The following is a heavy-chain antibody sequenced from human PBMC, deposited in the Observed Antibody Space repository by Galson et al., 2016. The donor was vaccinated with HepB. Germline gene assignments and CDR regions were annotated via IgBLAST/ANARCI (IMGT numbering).Heavy chain of an antibody. J-gene: IGHJ4*01. Sequence: TLSLTCTVSGASITSDDWWSWVRQPPGRGLEWIGQILHSGRVNYTPSLGSPVTISVDRSNNPFSLRLTSVTAADTALYYCARQRRGGPSDYWGQGMLVIVSS. CDR1: GASITSDDW. D-gene: IGHD5-24*01. CDR3: ARQRRGGPSDY. CDR2: ILHSGRV. V-gene: IGHV4-4*02.